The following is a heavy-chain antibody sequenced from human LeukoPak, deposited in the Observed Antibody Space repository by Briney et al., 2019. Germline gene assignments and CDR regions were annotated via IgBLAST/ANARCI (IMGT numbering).Heavy chain of an antibody. CDR3: TRHRTKVLARPQYYFDY. CDR1: GFHFISYW. Sequence: GGSLQISCRGSGFHFISYWIGWVRPLPGKGLEWMGIIYPDDSDTRYSPSFQGQVTISADKSISTAYLQWSSLKASATAMYYCTRHRTKVLARPQYYFDYWGQGTLVTVSS. D-gene: IGHD1-14*01. V-gene: IGHV5-51*01. CDR2: IYPDDSDT. J-gene: IGHJ4*02.